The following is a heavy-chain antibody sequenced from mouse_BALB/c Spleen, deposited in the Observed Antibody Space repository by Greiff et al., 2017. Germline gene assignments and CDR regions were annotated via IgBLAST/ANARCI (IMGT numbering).Heavy chain of an antibody. D-gene: IGHD1-1*01. V-gene: IGHV3-6*02. CDR1: GYSITSGYY. J-gene: IGHJ2*01. CDR2: ISYDGSN. Sequence: EVQRVESGPGLVKPSQSLSLTCSVTGYSITSGYYWNWIRQFPGNKLEWMGYISYDGSNNYNPSLKNRISITRDTSKNQFFLKLNSVTTEDTATYYCASGPYYGSYYFDYWGQGTTLTVSS. CDR3: ASGPYYGSYYFDY.